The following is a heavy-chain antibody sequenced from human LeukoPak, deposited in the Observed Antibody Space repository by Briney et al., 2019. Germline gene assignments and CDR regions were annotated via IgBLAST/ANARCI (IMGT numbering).Heavy chain of an antibody. D-gene: IGHD3-10*01. CDR3: ARVIATPDYLDY. CDR1: GFSLSTTGMS. Sequence: ESGPTLVNPTQTLTLTCTFSGFSLSTTGMSVSWVRQPPGKALEWLARVDWDDDKYYSPSLRTRLTISKDTSKNQVVLTMTDMDPVDSATYYCARVIATPDYLDYWGPGALVTVSS. CDR2: VDWDDDK. V-gene: IGHV2-70*11. J-gene: IGHJ4*02.